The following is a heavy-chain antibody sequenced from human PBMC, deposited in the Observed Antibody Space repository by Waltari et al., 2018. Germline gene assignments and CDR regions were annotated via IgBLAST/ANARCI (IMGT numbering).Heavy chain of an antibody. CDR2: INQDGRDK. CDR3: ARDVPNGYFDY. D-gene: IGHD1-1*01. V-gene: IGHV3-7*01. Sequence: EVHLVQLGGGLIQPGGSLRLSCGVSGFTFNNYWMTWARQAPGQGLEWVANINQDGRDKNYVDSVEGRFTISRDNAQNSVYLQMNSLRAEDTAVYYCARDVPNGYFDYWGSGTLVTVSS. J-gene: IGHJ4*02. CDR1: GFTFNNYW.